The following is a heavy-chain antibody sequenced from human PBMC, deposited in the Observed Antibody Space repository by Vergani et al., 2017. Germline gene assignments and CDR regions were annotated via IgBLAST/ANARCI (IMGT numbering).Heavy chain of an antibody. D-gene: IGHD2-15*01. J-gene: IGHJ4*02. CDR2: ISGSGGST. CDR3: AKDFVVVVASDY. CDR1: GFTFSSYA. Sequence: EVQLLESGGGLVQPGGSLRLSCAASGFTFSSYAMSWVRQAPGKGLEWVSAISGSGGSTYYADTVKGRFTIARDNSKNTLYLQMNSLRAEDAAVYYCAKDFVVVVASDYWGQGTLVTVSS. V-gene: IGHV3-23*01.